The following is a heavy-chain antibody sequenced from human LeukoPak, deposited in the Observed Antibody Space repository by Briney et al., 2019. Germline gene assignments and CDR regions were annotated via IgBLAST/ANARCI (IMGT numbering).Heavy chain of an antibody. CDR2: ISSSSSFI. D-gene: IGHD6-13*01. Sequence: GGSLRLSCAASGFTFSSYNMNWVRQTPGKGLEWVSSISSSSSFIYYADSVKGRFTISRDNAKNSLYLQMNSLRAEDTAVYYCARDVLVAADGVIRLDAFDIWGQGTVVTVSS. CDR1: GFTFSSYN. J-gene: IGHJ3*02. CDR3: ARDVLVAADGVIRLDAFDI. V-gene: IGHV3-21*01.